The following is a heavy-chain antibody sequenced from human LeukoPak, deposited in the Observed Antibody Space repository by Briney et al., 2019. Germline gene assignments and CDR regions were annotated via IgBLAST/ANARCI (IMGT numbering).Heavy chain of an antibody. Sequence: GQSLRLSCTVSGFTFGDNAMSWARQAPGKGLDWVANIKQDGSEKYYVDSVKGRFTISRDNAKNSLYLQMNSLNAEDTAVYYCARGAAFGANDYWGQGTLVTVSS. CDR1: GFTFGDNA. CDR3: ARGAAFGANDY. V-gene: IGHV3-7*01. D-gene: IGHD3-10*01. CDR2: IKQDGSEK. J-gene: IGHJ4*02.